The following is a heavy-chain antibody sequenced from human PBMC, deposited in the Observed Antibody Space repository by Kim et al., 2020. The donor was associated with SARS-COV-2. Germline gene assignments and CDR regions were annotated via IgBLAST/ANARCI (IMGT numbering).Heavy chain of an antibody. Sequence: GGSLRLSCAASGFTFSNAWMSWVRQAPGKGLEWVGRIKSKTDGGTTDYAAPVKGRFTISRDDSKNTLYLQMNSLKTEDTAVYYCTRGDCSGGSCYLVIDYWGQGTLVTVSS. J-gene: IGHJ4*02. CDR3: TRGDCSGGSCYLVIDY. CDR2: IKSKTDGGTT. D-gene: IGHD2-15*01. CDR1: GFTFSNAW. V-gene: IGHV3-15*01.